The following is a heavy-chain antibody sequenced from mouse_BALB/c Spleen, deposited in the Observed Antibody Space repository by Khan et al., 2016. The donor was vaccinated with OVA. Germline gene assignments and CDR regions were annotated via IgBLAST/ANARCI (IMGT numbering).Heavy chain of an antibody. V-gene: IGHV9-3-1*01. CDR3: SRSNGNYWFAE. D-gene: IGHD2-1*01. CDR1: GYTLTDYG. CDR2: INTYTGEA. Sequence: QIQLVQSGPELKKPGETVKISCKASGYTLTDYGMNWVKQAPGKGLKWMGWINTYTGEATYADDFKGRFAFSLETSASTAYLQINNPKPEDTATYFCSRSNGNYWFAEWGQGTLVTVSA. J-gene: IGHJ3*01.